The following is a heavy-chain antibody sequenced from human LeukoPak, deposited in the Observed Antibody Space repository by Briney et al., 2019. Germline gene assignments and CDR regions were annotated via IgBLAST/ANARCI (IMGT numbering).Heavy chain of an antibody. V-gene: IGHV1-46*01. Sequence: GASVKVSCKASGYTFTNYYMHWVRQAPGQGLEWVGVINPDGGSTTYAQKFQGRVTMTWDTSTSTVYMDLSSLRSEDTAVYFCARDRSIVGATPYFDHWGQGTLVTVSS. CDR2: INPDGGST. CDR3: ARDRSIVGATPYFDH. D-gene: IGHD1-26*01. CDR1: GYTFTNYY. J-gene: IGHJ4*02.